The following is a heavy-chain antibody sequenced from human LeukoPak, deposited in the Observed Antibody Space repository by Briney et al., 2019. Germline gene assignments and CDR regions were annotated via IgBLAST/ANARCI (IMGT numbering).Heavy chain of an antibody. CDR3: AKVTYSGQLYDY. Sequence: GGSLRLSCAASGFTFSSYGMHRVRQAPGKGLEWLAFIRYDGSNKYYADSVKGRFTISRDNSKNTLYLQMNSLRAEDTAVYYCAKVTYSGQLYDYWGQGTLVTVSS. D-gene: IGHD5-12*01. CDR1: GFTFSSYG. CDR2: IRYDGSNK. J-gene: IGHJ4*02. V-gene: IGHV3-30*02.